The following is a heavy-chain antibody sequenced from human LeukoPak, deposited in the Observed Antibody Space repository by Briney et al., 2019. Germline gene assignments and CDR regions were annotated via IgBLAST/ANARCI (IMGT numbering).Heavy chain of an antibody. CDR1: GFTFISYL. CDR2: IDTAGGT. D-gene: IGHD3-10*01. CDR3: ARRRYGLGSYSDAFDL. V-gene: IGHV3-13*04. Sequence: GGSLRLSCAASGFTFISYLMHWVRQPTGKGLEWVSGIDTAGGTYYAGSVKGRFTISRENAKNSLSLQMNSLRAGDTAVYYCARRRYGLGSYSDAFDLWGQGTMVTVSS. J-gene: IGHJ3*01.